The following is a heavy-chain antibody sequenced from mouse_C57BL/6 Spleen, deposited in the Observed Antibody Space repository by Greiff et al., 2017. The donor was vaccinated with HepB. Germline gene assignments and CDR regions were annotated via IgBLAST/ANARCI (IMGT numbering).Heavy chain of an antibody. J-gene: IGHJ4*01. Sequence: EVKLMESGGGLVQPGGSLKLSCAASGFTFSDYGMAWVRQAPRKGPEWVAFISNLAYSIYYADTVTGRFTISRENAKNTLYLEMSSLRSEDTAMYYCARTGRMDYWGQGTSVTVSS. V-gene: IGHV5-15*01. CDR3: ARTGRMDY. CDR2: ISNLAYSI. CDR1: GFTFSDYG.